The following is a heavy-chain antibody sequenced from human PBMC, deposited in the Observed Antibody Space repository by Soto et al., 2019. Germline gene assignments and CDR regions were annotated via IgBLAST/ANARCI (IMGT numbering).Heavy chain of an antibody. CDR2: MNPNSGNT. D-gene: IGHD3-16*02. Sequence: QVQLVQSGAEVKKPGASVKVSCKASGYTFTSYDINWVRQATGQGLEWMGWMNPNSGNTGYAQKFQGRVTMTRNTSISTAYMELTSLRSEDSPAHYCARPFPHFGVLIVYWGQGALVTVSS. CDR3: ARPFPHFGVLIVY. CDR1: GYTFTSYD. V-gene: IGHV1-8*01. J-gene: IGHJ4*02.